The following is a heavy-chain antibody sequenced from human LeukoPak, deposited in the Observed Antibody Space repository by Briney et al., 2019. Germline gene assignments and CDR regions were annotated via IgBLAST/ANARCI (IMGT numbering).Heavy chain of an antibody. V-gene: IGHV4-59*08. CDR1: GGSISSYY. CDR3: ARVRDGYNYDAFDI. Sequence: SETLSLTCTVSGGSISSYYWSWIRQPPGKGLEWIGYIYYSGSTYYNPSLKSRVTISVDTSKNQFSLKLSSVTAADTAVYYCARVRDGYNYDAFDIWGQGTMVTVSS. J-gene: IGHJ3*02. CDR2: IYYSGST. D-gene: IGHD5-24*01.